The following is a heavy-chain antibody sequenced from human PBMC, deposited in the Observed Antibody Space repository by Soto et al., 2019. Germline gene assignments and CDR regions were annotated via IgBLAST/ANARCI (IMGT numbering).Heavy chain of an antibody. CDR3: AKVRYSSPMGYYYGMDV. V-gene: IGHV1-69*01. CDR1: RVAFSKFI. J-gene: IGHJ6*02. D-gene: IGHD6-19*01. Sequence: QAQLEQSGGEVKKPGSSVKVSCKASRVAFSKFIVTWVRQAPGLGLEWVGGIIPIFGTANYAQKFQGRVTITADESTRTSYMEVNNLRSEDTAVYYCAKVRYSSPMGYYYGMDVGGRGTTVTVSS. CDR2: IIPIFGTA.